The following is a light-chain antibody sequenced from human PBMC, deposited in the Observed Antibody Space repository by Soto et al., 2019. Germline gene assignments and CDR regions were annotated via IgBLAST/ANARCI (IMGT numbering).Light chain of an antibody. J-gene: IGKJ2*01. CDR3: QQTHSVPYT. CDR1: QVIKSN. CDR2: GAS. V-gene: IGKV1-39*01. Sequence: DIQMTQSQSPLLASLGEGETILGSPLQVIKSNVGWFQQSPGQAPKLLVLGASTLRTGVPSRFSASGSGTDFALSISNLQPEDLASYYCQQTHSVPYTFGQGTRLEI.